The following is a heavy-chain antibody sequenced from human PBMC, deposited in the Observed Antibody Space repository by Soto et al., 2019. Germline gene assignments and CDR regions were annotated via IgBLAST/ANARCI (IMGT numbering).Heavy chain of an antibody. V-gene: IGHV3-30-3*01. J-gene: IGHJ4*02. CDR2: ISYDGSNK. Sequence: PGGSLRLSCAASGFTFSSYAMHWVRQAPGKGLEWVAVISYDGSNKYYADSVKGRFTISRDNSKNTLYLQMNSLRAEDTAVYYCARDIPTPDYWGQGTLVTVSS. CDR3: ARDIPTPDY. CDR1: GFTFSSYA.